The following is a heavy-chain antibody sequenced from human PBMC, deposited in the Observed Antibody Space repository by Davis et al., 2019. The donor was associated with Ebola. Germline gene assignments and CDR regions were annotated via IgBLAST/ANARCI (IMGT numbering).Heavy chain of an antibody. J-gene: IGHJ4*02. CDR3: AKQRGMAVSEYHFDY. CDR2: IHNDERVT. CDR1: GFNFRIYA. Sequence: GESLKISCSASGFNFRIYAMSWVRQAPGKGLEWVAVIHNDERVTYYAQSVKGRFTISRDNVQDTVYLQLNSLRAEDTAVYYCAKQRGMAVSEYHFDYWGQGTLVAVSS. V-gene: IGHV3-23*03. D-gene: IGHD6-19*01.